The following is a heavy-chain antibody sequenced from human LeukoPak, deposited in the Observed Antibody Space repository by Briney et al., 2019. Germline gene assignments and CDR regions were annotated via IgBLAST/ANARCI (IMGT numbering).Heavy chain of an antibody. Sequence: GGSLRLSCAASGSTFSSYAMSWVRQAPGKGLEWVSAISGSGGSTYYADSVKGRFTISRDNSKNTLYLQMNSLRAGDTAVYYCAKDYDSSGFDYWGQGTLVTVSA. J-gene: IGHJ4*02. CDR2: ISGSGGST. D-gene: IGHD3-22*01. CDR3: AKDYDSSGFDY. V-gene: IGHV3-23*01. CDR1: GSTFSSYA.